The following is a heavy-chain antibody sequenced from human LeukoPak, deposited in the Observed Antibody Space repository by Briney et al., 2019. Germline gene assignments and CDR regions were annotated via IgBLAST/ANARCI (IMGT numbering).Heavy chain of an antibody. CDR2: INHSGST. V-gene: IGHV4-34*01. D-gene: IGHD6-6*01. CDR3: ASDSSSGAPGY. Sequence: SETLSLTCAVYGGSFSGYYWSWIRQPPGKGLEWIGEINHSGSTSYNPSLKSRVTISVDTSKNQFSLKLSSVTAADTAVYYCASDSSSGAPGYWGQGTLVTVSS. J-gene: IGHJ4*02. CDR1: GGSFSGYY.